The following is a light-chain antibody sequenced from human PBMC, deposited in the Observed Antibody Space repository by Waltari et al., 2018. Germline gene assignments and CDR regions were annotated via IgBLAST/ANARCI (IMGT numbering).Light chain of an antibody. CDR3: ATWDDSLSGPEV. V-gene: IGLV1-47*01. J-gene: IGLJ3*02. CDR1: SPNTGNNY. Sequence: QSVLTQPPSASGTPGQRVTISCSGSSPNTGNNYLYWSQQFPGTAPKLLIYRNNQRPSGVPDRFSGSKSGTSASLAISGLRSEDEADYYCATWDDSLSGPEVFGGGTKLTVL. CDR2: RNN.